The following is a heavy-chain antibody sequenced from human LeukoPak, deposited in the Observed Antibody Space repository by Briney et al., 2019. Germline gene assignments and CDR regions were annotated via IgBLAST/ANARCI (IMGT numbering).Heavy chain of an antibody. Sequence: PGGSLRLSCAASGFTLSSSAMTWVRQAPGKGLEWVSTITGSDDRTYYADSVKGRFTISRDYSGNTLHFQMNSLRVEDTAIYYCAKGPHVGSGYHPDYWGQGILVTVSS. CDR3: AKGPHVGSGYHPDY. V-gene: IGHV3-23*01. CDR1: GFTLSSSA. J-gene: IGHJ4*02. D-gene: IGHD3-22*01. CDR2: ITGSDDRT.